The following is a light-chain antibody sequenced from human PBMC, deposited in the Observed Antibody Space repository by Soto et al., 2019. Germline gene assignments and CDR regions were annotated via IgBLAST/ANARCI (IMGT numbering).Light chain of an antibody. Sequence: QSVLTQPPSVSGAPRQRVTISCSGSSSNIENYAVNWYQQLPRKAPKLLIYYDDLLPSGVSARFSGSKSGTSASLAISELQSEDEADYYCAAWDDSVRGPVFGGGTKLTVL. V-gene: IGLV1-36*01. CDR3: AAWDDSVRGPV. J-gene: IGLJ3*02. CDR2: YDD. CDR1: SSNIENYA.